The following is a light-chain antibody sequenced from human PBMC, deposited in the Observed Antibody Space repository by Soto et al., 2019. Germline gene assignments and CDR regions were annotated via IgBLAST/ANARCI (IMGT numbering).Light chain of an antibody. Sequence: DIQMTQSPSTLSASVGDRVTITCRASQSISIWLAWYQHKAGKAPKLLIYKASSLESGVPPRFSGSGSGTEFTLTISSLQPDDFATYYCQQYNRYWTFGQGTKVEIK. V-gene: IGKV1-5*03. J-gene: IGKJ1*01. CDR1: QSISIW. CDR3: QQYNRYWT. CDR2: KAS.